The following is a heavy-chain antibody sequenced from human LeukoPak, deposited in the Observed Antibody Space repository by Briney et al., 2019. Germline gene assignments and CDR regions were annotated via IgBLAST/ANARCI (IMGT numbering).Heavy chain of an antibody. V-gene: IGHV4-4*07. Sequence: SETLSLTCTVSGGSISSYYWSWIRQPAGKGLEWIGRIYTSGSTNYNPSLKSRVTISVDTSKNQFSLKLSSVTAADTAVYYCAETGYSSSGEFDPWGQGTLVTVSS. J-gene: IGHJ5*02. CDR1: GGSISSYY. D-gene: IGHD6-13*01. CDR3: AETGYSSSGEFDP. CDR2: IYTSGST.